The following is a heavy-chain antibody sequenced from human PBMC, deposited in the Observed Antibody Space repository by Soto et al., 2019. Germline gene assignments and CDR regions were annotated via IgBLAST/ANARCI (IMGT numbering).Heavy chain of an antibody. V-gene: IGHV2-70*11. CDR3: ARIQGVPDKFDSSYYYMVV. Sequence: SGPTLVNPTQTLTLTCTFSGFSLSTSGMCVSWIRQPPGKALEWLARIDWDDDKYYSTSLKTRLTISKDTSKNQVVLTTTNMDPVDTATYYCARIQGVPDKFDSSYYYMVVWGKGTTVTV. CDR1: GFSLSTSGMC. D-gene: IGHD2-2*01. CDR2: IDWDDDK. J-gene: IGHJ6*03.